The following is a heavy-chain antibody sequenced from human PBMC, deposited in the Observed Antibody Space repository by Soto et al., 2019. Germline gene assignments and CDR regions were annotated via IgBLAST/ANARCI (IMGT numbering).Heavy chain of an antibody. CDR3: ARVFGGGKGGMDV. D-gene: IGHD3-16*01. J-gene: IGHJ6*02. Sequence: EVQLVESGGGLVKPGGSLRLSCAASGFTFSSYSMNWVRQAPGKGLEWVSSISSSSSYIYYADSVKGRFTISRDNAKNSMYLKMNSRRAEDTVVYYGARVFGGGKGGMDVWGQGTTVTVSS. V-gene: IGHV3-21*01. CDR1: GFTFSSYS. CDR2: ISSSSSYI.